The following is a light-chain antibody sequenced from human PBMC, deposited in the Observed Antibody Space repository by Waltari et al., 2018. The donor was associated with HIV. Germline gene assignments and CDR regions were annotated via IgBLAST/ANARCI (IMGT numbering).Light chain of an antibody. J-gene: IGLJ3*02. CDR3: QSFDSTNQV. V-gene: IGLV6-57*01. Sequence: FMLTQPHSVSESPGKTVTISCTRSSGNIASDSVPWYQQRPGSSPTTVIYEDKHRPSGVPDRFSGSIDSSSNSASLTISGLKTEDEADYYCQSFDSTNQVFGGGTKLTVL. CDR1: SGNIASDS. CDR2: EDK.